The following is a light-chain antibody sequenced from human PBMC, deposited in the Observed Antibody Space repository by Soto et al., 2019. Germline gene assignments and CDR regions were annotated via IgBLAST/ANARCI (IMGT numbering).Light chain of an antibody. Sequence: QSVLTQPPSVSGSPGQSVTISCTGTSSDVGAYNYVAWYQQHPGKAPKIMIYDVTKRPSGVPDRFSGSKSGNTASLTISGLQAEDEAIYYCGSYAGSSIFFYVLXPGPRVTAL. CDR1: SSDVGAYNY. CDR2: DVT. V-gene: IGLV2-11*01. J-gene: IGLJ1*01. CDR3: GSYAGSSIFFYV.